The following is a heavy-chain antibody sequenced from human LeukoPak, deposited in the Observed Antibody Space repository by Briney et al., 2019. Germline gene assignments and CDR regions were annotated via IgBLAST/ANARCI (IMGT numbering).Heavy chain of an antibody. CDR3: ARGLRDGDYWYFDL. CDR1: GGSFSDYY. V-gene: IGHV4-34*01. Sequence: SETLSLTCGVYGGSFSDYYWSWIRQPPGKGLEWIGEINHFGSTNYNPSLKSRVTISVDTSKNQSSLKLSSLTAADTAVYYCARGLRDGDYWYFDLWGRGTLVTVSS. J-gene: IGHJ2*01. CDR2: INHFGST. D-gene: IGHD4-17*01.